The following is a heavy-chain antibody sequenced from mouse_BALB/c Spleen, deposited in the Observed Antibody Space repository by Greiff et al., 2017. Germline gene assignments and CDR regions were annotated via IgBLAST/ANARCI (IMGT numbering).Heavy chain of an antibody. Sequence: QVQLQQPGAELVMPGASVKMSCKASGYTFTDYWMHWVKQRPGQGLEWIGAIDTSDSYTSYNQKFKGKATLTVDESSSTAYMQLSSLTSEDSAVYYCARNPPTATGAWFAYWGQGTLVTVSA. V-gene: IGHV1-69*01. D-gene: IGHD1-2*01. CDR2: IDTSDSYT. J-gene: IGHJ3*01. CDR1: GYTFTDYW. CDR3: ARNPPTATGAWFAY.